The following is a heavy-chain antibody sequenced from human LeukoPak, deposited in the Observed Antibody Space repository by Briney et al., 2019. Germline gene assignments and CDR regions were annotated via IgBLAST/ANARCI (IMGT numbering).Heavy chain of an antibody. V-gene: IGHV1-18*01. CDR1: GYTFTSYG. J-gene: IGHJ4*02. Sequence: GASVKVSCKASGYTFTSYGISWVRQAPGQGLEWMGWISAYNGNTNYAQKLQGRVTMTTDTSTSTAYMELRSLRSDDTAVYYCARDLGRSEWDLPLSYFDYWGQGTLVTVSS. CDR2: ISAYNGNT. D-gene: IGHD1-26*01. CDR3: ARDLGRSEWDLPLSYFDY.